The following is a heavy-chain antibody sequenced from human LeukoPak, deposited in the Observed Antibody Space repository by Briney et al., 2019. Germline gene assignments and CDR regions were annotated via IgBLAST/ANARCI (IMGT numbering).Heavy chain of an antibody. Sequence: SVKVSCKASGGTFSSYAISWVRQAPGQGLEWMGRIIPIFGTANYAQKFQGRVTITTDESTSTAYMELSSLRSEDTAVYYCARVALFNCSGGSCYAPLDYWGQGTPVTVSS. D-gene: IGHD2-15*01. J-gene: IGHJ4*02. V-gene: IGHV1-69*05. CDR2: IIPIFGTA. CDR1: GGTFSSYA. CDR3: ARVALFNCSGGSCYAPLDY.